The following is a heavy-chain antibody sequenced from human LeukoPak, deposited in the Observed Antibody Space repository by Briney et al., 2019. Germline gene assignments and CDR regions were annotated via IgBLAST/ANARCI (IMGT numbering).Heavy chain of an antibody. Sequence: PGGSLRLSRAASGFTFSTYVIHWVRQAPGKGLEWVALIWHDGSNKYYGDSVKDRFTISRDNSKNTLYLQMDSLRDEDTAVYYCARDRGYTYGHPLDYWGQGTLVTVSS. D-gene: IGHD5-18*01. V-gene: IGHV3-33*01. CDR3: ARDRGYTYGHPLDY. CDR1: GFTFSTYV. CDR2: IWHDGSNK. J-gene: IGHJ4*02.